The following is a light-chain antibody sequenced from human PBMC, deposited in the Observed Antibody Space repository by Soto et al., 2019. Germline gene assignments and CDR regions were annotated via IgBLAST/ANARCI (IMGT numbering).Light chain of an antibody. Sequence: QSVLTQPPSASGTPGQTVTISCSGSSSNIGINLVNWYQQLPGTAPKLLIYNYNRRPSGVPDRFSASKAGTSASLAISGLQSEDEADYYCAAWDDSLNGVLFGGGTKVTVL. V-gene: IGLV1-44*01. CDR1: SSNIGINL. CDR3: AAWDDSLNGVL. CDR2: NYN. J-gene: IGLJ3*02.